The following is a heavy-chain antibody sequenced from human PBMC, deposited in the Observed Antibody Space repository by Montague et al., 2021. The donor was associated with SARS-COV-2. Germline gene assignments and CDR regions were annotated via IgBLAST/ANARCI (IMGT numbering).Heavy chain of an antibody. CDR1: GGSISSYY. CDR2: SYYSGTT. V-gene: IGHV4-59*01. CDR3: ARDQAAKISFIGAFDI. D-gene: IGHD3-3*01. Sequence: SETLSLTCTVSGGSISSYYWNWIRETPGKGLEWIGYSYYSGTTNYNPSLKSRVTISLDTPKNQFSLNLNSVTAADTAIYYCARDQAAKISFIGAFDIWGQGRMVTVSS. J-gene: IGHJ3*02.